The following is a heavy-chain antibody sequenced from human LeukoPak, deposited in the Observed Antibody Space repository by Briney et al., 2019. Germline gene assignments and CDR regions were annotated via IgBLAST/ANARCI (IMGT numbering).Heavy chain of an antibody. J-gene: IGHJ6*03. V-gene: IGHV1-8*03. CDR1: GYTFTSYD. Sequence: ASVKVSCKASGYTFTSYDINWVRQATGQGLECMGWMNPNSGNTGYAQKFQGRVTITRNTSISTAYMELSSLRSEDTAVYYCARIGVLGYCSSTSCYGPYYYMDVWGKGTTVTVSS. D-gene: IGHD2-2*01. CDR2: MNPNSGNT. CDR3: ARIGVLGYCSSTSCYGPYYYMDV.